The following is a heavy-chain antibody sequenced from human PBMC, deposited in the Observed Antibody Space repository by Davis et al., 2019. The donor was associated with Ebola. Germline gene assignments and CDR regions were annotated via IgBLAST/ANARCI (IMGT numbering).Heavy chain of an antibody. Sequence: GESLKISCAASRVTSTTNWIHWVRQAPGKGLVWVSRINPDGTKTGYADSVRGRFTISRDIAKNTLFLQMNSLRAEDTAVYYCAKIGGTQGWFDPWGQGTLVTVSS. D-gene: IGHD1-26*01. J-gene: IGHJ5*02. CDR1: RVTSTTNW. CDR3: AKIGGTQGWFDP. V-gene: IGHV3-74*01. CDR2: INPDGTKT.